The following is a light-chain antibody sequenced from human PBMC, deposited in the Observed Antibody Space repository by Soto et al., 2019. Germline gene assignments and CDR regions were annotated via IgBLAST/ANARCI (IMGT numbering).Light chain of an antibody. CDR1: QTISTY. V-gene: IGKV1-39*01. CDR2: DVS. CDR3: QQGYSIHALT. J-gene: IGKJ4*01. Sequence: IQLAQSPSFLSASVRDRVTISCRASQTISTYLHWYQHKPGRAPRLLISDVSTLQSGVPGRFRGSGSETEFTLTITYLQTEDFATYYCQQGYSIHALTFGGGTKVDIK.